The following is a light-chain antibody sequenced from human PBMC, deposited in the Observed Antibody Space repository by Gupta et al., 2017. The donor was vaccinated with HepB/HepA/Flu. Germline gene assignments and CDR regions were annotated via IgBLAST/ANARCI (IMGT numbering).Light chain of an antibody. CDR3: QKDYSAPLT. J-gene: IGKJ4*01. Sequence: DRQLTQSPSSLSASVGDRVTMSCRASQGIGNHLAWYQQRPGEVPRLLIYTASILQSGVPSRFSGSGSGTDFTLTISSLQPEDVGTYYCQKDYSAPLTFGGGTKVE. CDR1: QGIGNH. V-gene: IGKV1-27*01. CDR2: TAS.